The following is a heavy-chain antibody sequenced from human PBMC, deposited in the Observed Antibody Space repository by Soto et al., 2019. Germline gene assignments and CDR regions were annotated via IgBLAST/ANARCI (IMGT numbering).Heavy chain of an antibody. CDR2: IYSGGST. CDR1: GFTVSSNY. D-gene: IGHD1-26*01. CDR3: ASALVGATSGAFDI. Sequence: GGSLRLSCAASGFTVSSNYMSWVRQAPGKGLEWVSVIYSGGSTYYADSVKGRFTISRDNSKNTLYLQMNSLRAEDTAVYYCASALVGATSGAFDIWGQGTMVTVSS. J-gene: IGHJ3*02. V-gene: IGHV3-53*01.